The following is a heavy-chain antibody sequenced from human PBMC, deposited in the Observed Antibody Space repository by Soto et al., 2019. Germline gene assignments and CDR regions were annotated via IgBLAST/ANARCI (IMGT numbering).Heavy chain of an antibody. V-gene: IGHV3-74*01. J-gene: IGHJ6*02. D-gene: IGHD3-10*01. CDR1: GFTFSSYW. CDR2: MNEDGGTT. CDR3: PSDLSGRADV. Sequence: GGSLRLSCAASGFTFSSYWMHWVRQAPGKGLVWVSRMNEDGGTTDYADSVKGRFTISRDNAKNTLYLQMNSLRVEDTAVYYCPSDLSGRADVWGQGTTVTVYS.